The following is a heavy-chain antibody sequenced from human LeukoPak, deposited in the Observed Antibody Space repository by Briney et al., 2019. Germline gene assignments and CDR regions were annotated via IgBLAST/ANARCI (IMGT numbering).Heavy chain of an antibody. CDR3: AKQLGYCRDGNCYFPY. J-gene: IGHJ4*02. CDR1: GFTFSSSA. V-gene: IGHV3-23*01. D-gene: IGHD2-15*01. Sequence: GGSLRLSCAASGFTFSSSAMSWVRQAPGKGLEWVSAISNNGGYTYYADSVQGRFTISRDNSKSTLCLEMYRLRAEDTAVYYCAKQLGYCRDGNCYFPYWGQGTLVTVSS. CDR2: ISNNGGYT.